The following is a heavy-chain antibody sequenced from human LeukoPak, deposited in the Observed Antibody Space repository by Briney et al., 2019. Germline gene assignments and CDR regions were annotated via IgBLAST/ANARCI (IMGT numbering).Heavy chain of an antibody. J-gene: IGHJ3*02. CDR3: ARAKFDSSGYYYRGFDI. CDR1: GFTFDDYA. V-gene: IGHV3-9*01. CDR2: ISWNSGTI. Sequence: GGSLRLSCAASGFTFDDYAMHWVRQAPGKGLEWVSGISWNSGTIAYADSVKGRFTISRDNAKKSLYLQMNSLRAEDTAVYYCARAKFDSSGYYYRGFDIWGQGTMVTVSS. D-gene: IGHD3-22*01.